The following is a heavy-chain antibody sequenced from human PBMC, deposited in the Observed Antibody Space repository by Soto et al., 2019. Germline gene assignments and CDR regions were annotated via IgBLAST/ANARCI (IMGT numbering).Heavy chain of an antibody. CDR3: AKYYMVTRSPFDY. CDR1: GFTFSSYA. Sequence: EVQLLESGGGLVQPGGSLRLSCAASGFTFSSYAMSWVRQAPGKGLEWVSSITSTGDRAYYADSVKGRFTVSRDNSKNTLYLQMNSLRAEDTAVYYCAKYYMVTRSPFDYWGRGTLVTVSS. J-gene: IGHJ4*02. CDR2: ITSTGDRA. V-gene: IGHV3-23*01. D-gene: IGHD5-18*01.